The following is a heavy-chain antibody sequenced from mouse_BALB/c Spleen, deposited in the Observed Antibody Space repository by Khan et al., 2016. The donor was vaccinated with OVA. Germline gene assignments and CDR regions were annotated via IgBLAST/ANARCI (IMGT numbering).Heavy chain of an antibody. D-gene: IGHD2-10*01. J-gene: IGHJ4*01. CDR3: ARQPYYHYNVMDY. CDR2: IWSDGSS. V-gene: IGHV2-6-1*01. Sequence: VQLQESGPGLVAPSQSLSITCTISGFSLTNYGIHWVRQPPGKGLEWLVVIWSDGSSTYNSALKSRLTIPKDNSRSQVFLKMNSLQTDDTAIYVCARQPYYHYNVMDYWGQGTSVTVSS. CDR1: GFSLTNYG.